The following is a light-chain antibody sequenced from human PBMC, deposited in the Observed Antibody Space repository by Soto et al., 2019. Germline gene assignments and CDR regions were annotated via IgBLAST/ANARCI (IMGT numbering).Light chain of an antibody. CDR1: QSVSSSY. CDR3: QKYGSSPFA. Sequence: EIVLTQSPGTLSLSPGERATLSCRASQSVSSSYLAWYQQKPGQAPRLLIYGASSRATCIPDRFSGSGSGTDFTLTISRLEPEDFAVYYCQKYGSSPFAFGQGTKVEIK. J-gene: IGKJ1*01. CDR2: GAS. V-gene: IGKV3-20*01.